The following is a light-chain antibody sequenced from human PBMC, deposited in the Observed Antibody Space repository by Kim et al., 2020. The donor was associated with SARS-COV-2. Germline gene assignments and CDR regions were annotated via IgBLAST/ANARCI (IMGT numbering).Light chain of an antibody. CDR1: QSIDIW. CDR3: QQYRSHWT. J-gene: IGKJ1*01. V-gene: IGKV1-5*03. Sequence: SASGGDRFTITCRASQSIDIWLAWYQQKPGKAPKLLIYQASSLESEVPSRFSGSGSGTEFTLTISSLQPDDFATYYCQQYRSHWTFGQGTKVDIK. CDR2: QAS.